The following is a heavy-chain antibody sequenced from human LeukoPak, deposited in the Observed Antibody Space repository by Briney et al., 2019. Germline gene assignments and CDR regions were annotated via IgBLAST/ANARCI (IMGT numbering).Heavy chain of an antibody. CDR1: GYTFTSYY. Sequence: ASVKVSCKASGYTFTSYYMHWVRQAPGQGLEWMGIINPSGGSTSYAQKFQGRVTMTRDTSTSTVYMELSSLRSEGTAVYYCARVRSGYYPRYAFDIWGQGTMVTVSS. D-gene: IGHD3-22*01. CDR3: ARVRSGYYPRYAFDI. V-gene: IGHV1-46*01. CDR2: INPSGGST. J-gene: IGHJ3*02.